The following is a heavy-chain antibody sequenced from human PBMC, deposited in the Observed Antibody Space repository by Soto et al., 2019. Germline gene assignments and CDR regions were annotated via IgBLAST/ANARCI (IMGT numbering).Heavy chain of an antibody. CDR3: ASQDIVVVPAAKGYWFDP. V-gene: IGHV4-34*01. CDR1: GGSFSGYY. Sequence: QVQLQQWGAGLLKPSETLSLTCAVYGGSFSGYYWSWIRQPPGKGLEWIGEINHSGSTNYNPSLKSRVTISVDTPKNQFSLKLSSVSAADTAVYYCASQDIVVVPAAKGYWFDPWGQGTLVTVSS. D-gene: IGHD2-2*01. J-gene: IGHJ5*02. CDR2: INHSGST.